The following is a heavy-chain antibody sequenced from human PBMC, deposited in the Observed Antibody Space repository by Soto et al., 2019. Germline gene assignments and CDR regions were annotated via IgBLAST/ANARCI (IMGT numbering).Heavy chain of an antibody. Sequence: SETLSLTCAVSGGSISSSNWWSWVRQPPGKGLEWIGEIYHSGSTNYNPSLKSRVTISVDKSKNQFSLKLSSVTAADTAVYYCAKDRNYPRDQFHYWGQGTLVTVSS. CDR2: IYHSGST. CDR3: AKDRNYPRDQFHY. J-gene: IGHJ4*02. CDR1: GGSISSSNW. V-gene: IGHV4-4*02. D-gene: IGHD1-7*01.